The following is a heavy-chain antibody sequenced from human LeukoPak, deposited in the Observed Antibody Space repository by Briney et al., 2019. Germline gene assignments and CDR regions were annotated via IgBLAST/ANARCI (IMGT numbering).Heavy chain of an antibody. CDR3: ARTPYSSSHPYDY. V-gene: IGHV3-30*03. D-gene: IGHD6-13*01. CDR2: ISYDGSNK. Sequence: GRSLRLSCAASGFTFSSYGMHWVRQAPGKGLEWVAVISYDGSNKYYADSMKGRFTISRDNSKNTLYLQMNSLRAEDTAVYYCARTPYSSSHPYDYWGQGTLVTVSS. J-gene: IGHJ4*02. CDR1: GFTFSSYG.